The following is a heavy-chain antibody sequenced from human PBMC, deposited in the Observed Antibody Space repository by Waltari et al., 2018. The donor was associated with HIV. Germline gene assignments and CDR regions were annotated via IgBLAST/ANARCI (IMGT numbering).Heavy chain of an antibody. J-gene: IGHJ4*02. Sequence: EVQLVQSGAEVKKPGESLKISCKGSGYSFTSYWIGWVRQMPGKGLEWMGCIYPGDSDTRYSPSFQGQVTISADKSISTAYLQWSSLKASDTAMYYCARHTYYYDSSGYYYPDYWGQGTLVTVSS. V-gene: IGHV5-51*01. D-gene: IGHD3-22*01. CDR3: ARHTYYYDSSGYYYPDY. CDR2: IYPGDSDT. CDR1: GYSFTSYW.